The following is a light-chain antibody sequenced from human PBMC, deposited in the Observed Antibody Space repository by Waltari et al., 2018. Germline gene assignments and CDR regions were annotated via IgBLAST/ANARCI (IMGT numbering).Light chain of an antibody. CDR2: EVS. J-gene: IGLJ1*01. V-gene: IGLV2-23*02. Sequence: QSALTQPASVSRSPGHSLTIPCTGTSSAVGSSNLVSWHQQYPGKVPKLLIYEVSKRPSGVSDRCSGSKSGNTASLTISGLQAEDEADYYCCSYAGGYTGVFGTGTKVTVL. CDR3: CSYAGGYTGV. CDR1: SSAVGSSNL.